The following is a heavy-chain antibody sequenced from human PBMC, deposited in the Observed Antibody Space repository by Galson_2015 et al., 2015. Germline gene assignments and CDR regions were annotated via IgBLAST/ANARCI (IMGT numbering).Heavy chain of an antibody. CDR2: IYSGGST. D-gene: IGHD3-22*01. CDR3: ARARRDYDRSGYYYNSLFY. J-gene: IGHJ4*02. V-gene: IGHV3-53*01. Sequence: SLRLSCAASGFTVSSNYMSWVRQAPGKGLEWVSVIYSGGSTYYADSEKGRFTISRDNSKNTLYLQMNSLRAEDTAVYYCARARRDYDRSGYYYNSLFYWGQRTLVTVSS. CDR1: GFTVSSNY.